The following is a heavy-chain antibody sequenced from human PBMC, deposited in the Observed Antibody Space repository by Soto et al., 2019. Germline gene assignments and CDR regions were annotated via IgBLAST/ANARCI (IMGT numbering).Heavy chain of an antibody. CDR3: ARGRLITIFGVVKPQDAFDI. CDR2: ISAYNGNT. D-gene: IGHD3-3*01. V-gene: IGHV1-18*01. Sequence: ASVKVSCKASGYTFTSYGISWVRQAPGQGLEWMGWISAYNGNTNYAQKLQGRVTMTTDTSTSTAYMELRSLRSDDTAVYYCARGRLITIFGVVKPQDAFDIWAQRTMVTVSS. J-gene: IGHJ3*02. CDR1: GYTFTSYG.